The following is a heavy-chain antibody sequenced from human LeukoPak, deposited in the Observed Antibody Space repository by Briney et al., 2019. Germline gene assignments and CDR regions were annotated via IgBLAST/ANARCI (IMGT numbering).Heavy chain of an antibody. V-gene: IGHV3-15*01. Sequence: GSLRLSCAASGFTFSNAWMSWVRQAPGKGLEWVGRIKSKTDGGATDYAAPVKGRFTISSDDSKNTLYLQMNSLKTEDTAVYYRTTEDYYDSSGSWGQGTLVTVSS. J-gene: IGHJ5*02. CDR2: IKSKTDGGAT. CDR1: GFTFSNAW. D-gene: IGHD3-22*01. CDR3: TTEDYYDSSGS.